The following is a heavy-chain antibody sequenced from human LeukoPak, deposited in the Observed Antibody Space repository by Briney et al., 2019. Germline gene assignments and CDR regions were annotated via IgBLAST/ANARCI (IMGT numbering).Heavy chain of an antibody. CDR3: ARDLGVSTDY. CDR1: GFTVSSNY. Sequence: PGGSLRLSCAASGFTVSSNYMSWVRQVPGKGLEWVSVIYSGGSTYYADSVKGRFTISRDNSKNTLYLQMNSLRTEDTAVYYCARDLGVSTDYWGQGTLVTVSS. J-gene: IGHJ4*02. D-gene: IGHD3-3*01. CDR2: IYSGGST. V-gene: IGHV3-66*02.